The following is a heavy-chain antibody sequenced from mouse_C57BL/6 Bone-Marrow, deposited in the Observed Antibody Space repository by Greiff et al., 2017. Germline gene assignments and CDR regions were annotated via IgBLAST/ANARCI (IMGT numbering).Heavy chain of an antibody. Sequence: EVQLVESGGGSVKPGGSLKLSCAASGFTFSSYAMSWVRQTPEKRLAWVATISDGGSYTYYPDNVKGRFTISRDNAKNNLYLQMSHLKSEDTAMYYCARAYYSNPYAMDYWGQGTSVTVSS. D-gene: IGHD2-5*01. J-gene: IGHJ4*01. CDR1: GFTFSSYA. CDR3: ARAYYSNPYAMDY. V-gene: IGHV5-4*01. CDR2: ISDGGSYT.